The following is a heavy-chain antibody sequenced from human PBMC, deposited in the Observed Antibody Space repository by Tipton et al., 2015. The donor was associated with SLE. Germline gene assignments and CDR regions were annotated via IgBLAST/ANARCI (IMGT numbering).Heavy chain of an antibody. CDR1: GYSIRNGYF. J-gene: IGHJ4*02. CDR3: ARLGEDDGVRFYYFDH. Sequence: TLSLTCTVSGYSIRNGYFWGWIRQPPGKGLEWIGSIYHSGSTYYKSSLKSRVTISADTSKNQFSLKLSSVTAADAAVYYCARLGEDDGVRFYYFDHWGQGNLVAVSS. V-gene: IGHV4-38-2*02. D-gene: IGHD3-3*01. CDR2: IYHSGST.